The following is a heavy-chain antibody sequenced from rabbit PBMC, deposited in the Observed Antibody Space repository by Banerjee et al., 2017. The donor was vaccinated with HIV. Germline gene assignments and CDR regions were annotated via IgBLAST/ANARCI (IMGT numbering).Heavy chain of an antibody. CDR1: GFSFSSSYW. V-gene: IGHV1S40*01. CDR3: ARDLAGVIGWNFNL. J-gene: IGHJ4*01. D-gene: IGHD4-1*01. Sequence: QSLEESGGDLVKPEGSLTLTCKASGFSFSSSYWMCWVRQAPGKGLEWVACIYGGSSGSTYYASWAKGRFTISKTSSTTVTLQMTSLTAADTATYFCARDLAGVIGWNFNLWGQGTLVTVS. CDR2: IYGGSSGST.